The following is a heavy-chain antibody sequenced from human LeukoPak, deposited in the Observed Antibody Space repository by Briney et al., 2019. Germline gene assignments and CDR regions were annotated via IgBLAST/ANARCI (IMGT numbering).Heavy chain of an antibody. CDR3: ARLLDNDSSGDPDTFDM. D-gene: IGHD3-22*01. V-gene: IGHV4-59*11. CDR1: GGGSINGHY. Sequence: TASETLSLTCTVSGGGSINGHYWSWIRQPPGKGLEWIGFVPYAGRTKYNPSLQSRVTISVATSENNFSLKLTSVTTADTAVYYCARLLDNDSSGDPDTFDMWGQGTVVIVSS. J-gene: IGHJ3*02. CDR2: VPYAGRT.